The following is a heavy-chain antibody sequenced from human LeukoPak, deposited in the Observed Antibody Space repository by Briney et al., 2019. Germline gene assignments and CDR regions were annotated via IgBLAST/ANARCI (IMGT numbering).Heavy chain of an antibody. D-gene: IGHD3-9*01. V-gene: IGHV3-23*01. CDR1: GFTFSSYA. J-gene: IGHJ4*02. CDR3: AKDWYDILTGYYPLFDY. Sequence: GGSLRLSCAASGFTFSSYAMSWVRQAPGKGLEWVSAISGSGGSTYYADSVKGRSTISRDNSKNTLYLQMNSLRAEDTAVYYCAKDWYDILTGYYPLFDYWGQGTLVTVSS. CDR2: ISGSGGST.